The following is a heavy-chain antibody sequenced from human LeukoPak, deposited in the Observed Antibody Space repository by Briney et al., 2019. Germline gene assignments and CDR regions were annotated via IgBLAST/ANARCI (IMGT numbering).Heavy chain of an antibody. CDR1: GGSISSGGYS. CDR3: AAGITGRTIDY. V-gene: IGHV4-30-2*02. CDR2: IYHSGST. D-gene: IGHD1-20*01. Sequence: SQTLSLTCAVSGGSISSGGYSWSWIRQPPGKGLEWIGYIYHSGSTYYNPSLKSRVTISVDRSKNQFSLKMNSVTAADTAVYYCAAGITGRTIDYWGQGTLVTVSS. J-gene: IGHJ4*02.